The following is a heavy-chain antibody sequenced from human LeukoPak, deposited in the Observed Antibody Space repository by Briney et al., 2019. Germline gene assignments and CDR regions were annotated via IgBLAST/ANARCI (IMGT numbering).Heavy chain of an antibody. D-gene: IGHD1-26*01. CDR3: ARVSVSGSYTYYFDY. J-gene: IGHJ4*02. CDR2: INPNSGGT. CDR1: GYTFTGYY. V-gene: IGHV1-2*02. Sequence: GASVKVSCKASGYTFTGYYMHCVRQAPGQGLEWMGWINPNSGGTNYAQKFQGRVTMTRDTSISTAYMELSRLRSDDTAVYYCARVSVSGSYTYYFDYWGQGTLVTVSS.